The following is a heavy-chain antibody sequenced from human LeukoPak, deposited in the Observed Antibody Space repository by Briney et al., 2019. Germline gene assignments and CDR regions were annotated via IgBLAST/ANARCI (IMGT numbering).Heavy chain of an antibody. J-gene: IGHJ6*03. Sequence: SETLSLTCTVSGGSISGYYWSWIRQPAGKGLEWIGRIYTSGNTNYNPSLKSRATMSVDTSNNQFSLKLTSVTAADTAVYYCARNGGNQGYNYYMDVWGKGTTVTVSS. CDR3: ARNGGNQGYNYYMDV. CDR2: IYTSGNT. CDR1: GGSISGYY. V-gene: IGHV4-4*07. D-gene: IGHD4-23*01.